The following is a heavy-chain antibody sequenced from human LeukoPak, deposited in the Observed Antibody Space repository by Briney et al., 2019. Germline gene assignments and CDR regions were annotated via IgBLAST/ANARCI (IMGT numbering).Heavy chain of an antibody. Sequence: SETLSLTCTVSGGSISSYYWSWIRQPPGKGLEWIGYIYHSGSTYYNPSLKSRVTISVDRSKNQFSLKLSSVTAADTAVYYCARGSYCGGDCYSAWDYWGQGTLVTVSS. J-gene: IGHJ4*02. CDR1: GGSISSYY. V-gene: IGHV4-59*12. CDR3: ARGSYCGGDCYSAWDY. D-gene: IGHD2-21*02. CDR2: IYHSGST.